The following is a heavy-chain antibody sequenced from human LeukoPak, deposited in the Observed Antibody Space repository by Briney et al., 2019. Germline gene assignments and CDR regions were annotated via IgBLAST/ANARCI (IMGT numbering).Heavy chain of an antibody. CDR1: GGSFSGYY. V-gene: IGHV4-34*01. Sequence: SETLSLTCAVYGGSFSGYYWSWIRQPPGKGLEWIGEINHSGSTNYNPSLKSRVTISVDTSKNQFSLKLSSVTAADTAVYYCARGFQDHGGNPVVGFDYWGQGTLVTVSS. J-gene: IGHJ4*02. CDR3: ARGFQDHGGNPVVGFDY. CDR2: INHSGST. D-gene: IGHD4-23*01.